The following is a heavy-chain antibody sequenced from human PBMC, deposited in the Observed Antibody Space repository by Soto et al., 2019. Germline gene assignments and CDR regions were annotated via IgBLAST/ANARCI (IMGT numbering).Heavy chain of an antibody. D-gene: IGHD3-10*01. CDR2: ISSSSSTI. V-gene: IGHV3-48*02. CDR1: GFTFSSYS. CDR3: AGLWFGEYAFGP. J-gene: IGHJ5*02. Sequence: GWSLRLSCAASGFTFSSYSMNWVRQAPGKGLEWVSYISSSSSTIYYADSVKGRFTISRDNAKNSLYLQMNSLRDEDTAVYYCAGLWFGEYAFGPWGQGTLVTVSS.